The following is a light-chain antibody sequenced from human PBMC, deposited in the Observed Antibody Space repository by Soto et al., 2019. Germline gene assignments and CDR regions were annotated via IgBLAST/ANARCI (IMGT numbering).Light chain of an antibody. CDR1: SSDVGGYNY. V-gene: IGLV2-14*03. CDR3: SSYTSSSTLGV. Sequence: QSALTQPASASGSPGQSITISCTGTSSDVGGYNYVSWYQHHPGPAPKLMIYDVSKRPSGVSNRFSGSKSGNTASLTISGLQAEDEADYYCSSYTSSSTLGVFGGGTKLTVL. CDR2: DVS. J-gene: IGLJ2*01.